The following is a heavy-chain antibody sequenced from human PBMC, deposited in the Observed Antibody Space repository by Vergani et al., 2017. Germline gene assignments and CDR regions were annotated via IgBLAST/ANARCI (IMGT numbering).Heavy chain of an antibody. CDR1: GFTFSSYG. Sequence: QVQLVESGGGVVQPGRSLRLSCAASGFTFSSYGMHWVRQAPGKGLEWVAVISYDGSNKYYADSVKGRFTISRDNSKNTLYLQMNSLRAEDTAVYYCAKDWGGYSGYGPFDYWGQGTLVTVSS. V-gene: IGHV3-30*18. J-gene: IGHJ4*02. CDR3: AKDWGGYSGYGPFDY. CDR2: ISYDGSNK. D-gene: IGHD5-12*01.